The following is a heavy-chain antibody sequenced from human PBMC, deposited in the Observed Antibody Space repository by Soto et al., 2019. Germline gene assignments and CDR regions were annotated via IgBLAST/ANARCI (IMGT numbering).Heavy chain of an antibody. D-gene: IGHD5-18*01. V-gene: IGHV3-23*01. Sequence: PGGSLRLSCAASGFTFSNYAMSWVRQAPGKGLEWVSALPERGSSPYYAASVKGRFTISRDNSKNSLYLQMNILRAEDTAVYYCAKMTSDSYGRNYGMDVWGQGTTVTVSS. CDR3: AKMTSDSYGRNYGMDV. CDR1: GFTFSNYA. CDR2: LPERGSSP. J-gene: IGHJ6*02.